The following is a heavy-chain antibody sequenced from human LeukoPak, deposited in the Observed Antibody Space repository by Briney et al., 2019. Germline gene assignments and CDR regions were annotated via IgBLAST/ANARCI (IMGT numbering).Heavy chain of an antibody. J-gene: IGHJ4*02. D-gene: IGHD2-15*01. CDR2: IYYGGST. Sequence: SETLSLTCSVSGDSINSNYWSWMRQPPGKGLEWIGYIYYGGSTNYSPFLKSRVSMSVDTSKNQFSLNLSSVTAADTAVYHCARLLAGCPGGRCRAHFDYWGQRTLVTVSS. CDR1: GDSINSNY. V-gene: IGHV4-59*01. CDR3: ARLLAGCPGGRCRAHFDY.